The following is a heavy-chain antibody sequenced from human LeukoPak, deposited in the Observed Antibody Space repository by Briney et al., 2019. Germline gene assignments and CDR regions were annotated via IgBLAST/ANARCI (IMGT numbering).Heavy chain of an antibody. D-gene: IGHD6-19*01. V-gene: IGHV1-46*01. CDR2: INPSGGST. CDR1: GYTFTSYY. CDR3: ARGGTRIAVAGNRAPFDL. J-gene: IGHJ2*01. Sequence: ASVTVSCTASGYTFTSYYMHWVRQAPGQGLEWMGIINPSGGSTSYAQKFQGRVTMTRDTSTSTVYMELSSLRSEDTAVYYCARGGTRIAVAGNRAPFDLWGRGTLVTVSS.